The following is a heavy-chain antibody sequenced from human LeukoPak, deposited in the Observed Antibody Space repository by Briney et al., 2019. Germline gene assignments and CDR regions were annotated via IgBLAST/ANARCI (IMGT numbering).Heavy chain of an antibody. Sequence: ASVKVSCKASGYTFTGYYMHWVRQAPGQGLEWMGWINPNSGGTNYAQKFQGRVTMTRDTSISTAYMELSRLRSDDTAVYYRARGQGYGGNSDYWGQGTLVTVSS. J-gene: IGHJ4*02. CDR2: INPNSGGT. CDR3: ARGQGYGGNSDY. D-gene: IGHD4-23*01. CDR1: GYTFTGYY. V-gene: IGHV1-2*02.